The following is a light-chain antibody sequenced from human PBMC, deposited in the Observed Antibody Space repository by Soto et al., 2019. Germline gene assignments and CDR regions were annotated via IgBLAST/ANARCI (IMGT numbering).Light chain of an antibody. CDR3: QQYNGHSTWT. V-gene: IGKV1-5*01. CDR2: DAS. CDR1: QSISKW. Sequence: DIQMTHSPSTLSASVGDRVTITCRASQSISKWLAWYQQKPGKAPKVLIWDASSLQRGVPSRFSGSGSGTEFTLTISSLQPDDFATYYCQQYNGHSTWTFGQGTKVDI. J-gene: IGKJ1*01.